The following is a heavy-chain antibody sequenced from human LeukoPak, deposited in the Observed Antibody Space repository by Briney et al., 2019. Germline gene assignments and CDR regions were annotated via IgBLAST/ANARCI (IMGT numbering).Heavy chain of an antibody. CDR3: ARDLGTVTRGRLYGMDV. V-gene: IGHV3-48*01. Sequence: PGGSLRLSCAASGFTFSSYSMNWVRQAPGKGLEWVSYISHNSRTMHYADSVKGRLTISRDDAENSLFLQMNSLRAEDTAVYYCARDLGTVTRGRLYGMDVWGQGTTVTVSS. CDR2: ISHNSRTM. CDR1: GFTFSSYS. J-gene: IGHJ6*02. D-gene: IGHD4-11*01.